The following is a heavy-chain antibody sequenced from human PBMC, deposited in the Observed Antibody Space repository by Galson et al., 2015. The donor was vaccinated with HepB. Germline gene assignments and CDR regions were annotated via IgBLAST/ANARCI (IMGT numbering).Heavy chain of an antibody. V-gene: IGHV5-51*01. D-gene: IGHD6-25*01. CDR1: GYSFTNYW. CDR2: IYPGHSDT. J-gene: IGHJ5*02. Sequence: QSGAEVKKPGESLKISCKGSGYSFTNYWIGWVRQMPGKGLEWMGLIYPGHSDTRYTPSFQGQVTIAADKSIRTAYRQWSSLKASDTAMYYWARRTAAAATRFGPWGEGTLVTVAS. CDR3: ARRTAAAATRFGP.